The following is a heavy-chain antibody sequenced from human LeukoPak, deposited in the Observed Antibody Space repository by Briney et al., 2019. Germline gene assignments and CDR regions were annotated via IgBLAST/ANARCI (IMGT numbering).Heavy chain of an antibody. CDR3: ARTTPYTTVTADDAFDI. Sequence: SETLSLTCTVSGDSINTYYWSWIRQPPGKGLEWIGYIYYRVTSDYNPSLKSRVTMSVDMSTSQISLKLSSVTAADTAVYYCARTTPYTTVTADDAFDIWGQGTMVTVSS. J-gene: IGHJ3*02. CDR1: GDSINTYY. CDR2: IYYRVTS. D-gene: IGHD4-17*01. V-gene: IGHV4-59*12.